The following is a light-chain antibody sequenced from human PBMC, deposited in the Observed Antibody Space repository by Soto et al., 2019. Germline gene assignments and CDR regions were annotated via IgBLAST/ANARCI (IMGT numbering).Light chain of an antibody. CDR1: TSNIATNS. CDR3: QSYDSSLSAVL. Sequence: QSVLTQPPSASGTPGQTVTISCSGGTSNIATNSIAWYQHLPGTAPKLLIYFSHQRPLGVPDRFSGSKSGTSGSLAITGLQAEDEADYYCQSYDSSLSAVLFGGGTKLTVL. CDR2: FSH. J-gene: IGLJ2*01. V-gene: IGLV1-44*01.